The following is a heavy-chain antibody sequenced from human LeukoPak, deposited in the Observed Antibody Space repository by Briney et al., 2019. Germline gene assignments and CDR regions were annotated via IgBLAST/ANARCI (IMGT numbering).Heavy chain of an antibody. Sequence: SETLSLTCTVSGGSISSSSYYWGWIRQPPGKGLEWIGSIYYSGSTYYNPSLKSRVTISVDTSKNQFSLKLSSVTAADTAVYYCARDSCSSTSCNVGRWFDPWGQGTLVTVSS. CDR1: GGSISSSSYY. D-gene: IGHD2-2*01. CDR2: IYYSGST. J-gene: IGHJ5*02. CDR3: ARDSCSSTSCNVGRWFDP. V-gene: IGHV4-39*07.